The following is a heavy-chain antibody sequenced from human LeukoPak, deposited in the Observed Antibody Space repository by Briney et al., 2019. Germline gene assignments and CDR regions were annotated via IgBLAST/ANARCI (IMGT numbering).Heavy chain of an antibody. CDR3: ARGGGHHHFDY. CDR2: ISATGYTT. Sequence: GGSLRLSCAASGLILSTYAMSWVRQAPGKGLEWVSAISATGYTTYYADSVKGRFTISTDNAKSTVYLQMNSLRAEDTAVYYCARGGGHHHFDYWGQGTLVTVSS. J-gene: IGHJ4*02. CDR1: GLILSTYA. V-gene: IGHV3-23*01. D-gene: IGHD1-14*01.